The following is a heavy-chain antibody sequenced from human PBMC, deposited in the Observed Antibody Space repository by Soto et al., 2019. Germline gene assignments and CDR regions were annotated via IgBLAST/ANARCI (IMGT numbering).Heavy chain of an antibody. CDR1: GGSISSYY. V-gene: IGHV4-59*08. D-gene: IGHD4-4*01. Sequence: SETLSLTCTVSGGSISSYYWSWIRQPPGKGLEWIGYIYYSGSTNYNPSLKSRVTISVDTSKNQFSLKLSSVTAADTAVYYCARRAPDKMTTVTIRQGNYYYYYTDVWGKGTTVTVSS. J-gene: IGHJ6*03. CDR2: IYYSGST. CDR3: ARRAPDKMTTVTIRQGNYYYYYTDV.